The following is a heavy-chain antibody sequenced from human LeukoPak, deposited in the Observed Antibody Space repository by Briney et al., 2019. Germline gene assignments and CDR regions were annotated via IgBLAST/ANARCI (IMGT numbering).Heavy chain of an antibody. CDR1: GFTFSSYA. CDR3: AKGFPAVTVPDTFDI. CDR2: ITGSGGTT. D-gene: IGHD2-21*02. J-gene: IGHJ3*02. V-gene: IGHV3-23*01. Sequence: GGSLRLSCAASGFTFSSYAMSWVRQAPGKGLEWVSTITGSGGTTYYADSVKGRFTISRDNSKTTLYLQLNSLRADDTALYYCAKGFPAVTVPDTFDIWGQGTTVTVSS.